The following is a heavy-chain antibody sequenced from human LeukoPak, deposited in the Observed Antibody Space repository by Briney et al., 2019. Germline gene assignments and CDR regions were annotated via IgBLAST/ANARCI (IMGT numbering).Heavy chain of an antibody. CDR2: IYSGGST. CDR1: GFTVSSNY. D-gene: IGHD3-22*01. V-gene: IGHV3-66*01. CDR3: ARDSYYYDSSGYPN. J-gene: IGHJ4*02. Sequence: PGGSLRLSCAASGFTVSSNYMSWVRQAPGKGLEWVSVIYSGGSTYYADSVKGRFTISRDNSKNTLYLQMNSLRAEDTAVYYCARDSYYYDSSGYPNWGQGTLVTVSS.